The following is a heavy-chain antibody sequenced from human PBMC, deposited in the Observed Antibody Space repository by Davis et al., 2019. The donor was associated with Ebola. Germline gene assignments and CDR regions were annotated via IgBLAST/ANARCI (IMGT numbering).Heavy chain of an antibody. CDR3: ARTTKTNIEDSGLGYNSFDS. J-gene: IGHJ5*01. CDR1: GGSFTAYF. Sequence: SETLSLTCAVYGGSFTAYFWSWIRQPPQKGLEWIGEISHHNGDTNYNPSLRSRVAISVDSSKNQFSLKINSVTAADTATYYCARTTKTNIEDSGLGYNSFDSWGQGVLVSVSS. CDR2: ISHHNGDT. D-gene: IGHD4-17*01. V-gene: IGHV4-34*01.